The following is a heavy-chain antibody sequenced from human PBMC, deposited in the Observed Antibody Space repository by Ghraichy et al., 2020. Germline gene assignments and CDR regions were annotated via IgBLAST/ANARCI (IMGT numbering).Heavy chain of an antibody. J-gene: IGHJ6*02. Sequence: SETLSLTCTVSGGSISSGGYYWTWIRQHPGKGLEWIGYIYYSGSTYYSPSLKSRVTISVDTSKNHFSLRLSSVTAADTAVYYCARDPPRGNGRMDVWGRGTTVTVSS. D-gene: IGHD2-8*01. CDR2: IYYSGST. CDR1: GGSISSGGYY. V-gene: IGHV4-31*03. CDR3: ARDPPRGNGRMDV.